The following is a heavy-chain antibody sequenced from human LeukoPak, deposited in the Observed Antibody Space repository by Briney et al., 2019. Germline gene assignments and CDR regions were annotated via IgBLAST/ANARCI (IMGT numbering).Heavy chain of an antibody. Sequence: SVKVSCKASGYTFTGYYMHWVRQAPGQGLEWMGGIIPIFGTANYAQKFQGRVTITTDESTSTAYMELSSLRSEDTAVYYCASGASYYFDYWGQGTLVTVSS. CDR2: IIPIFGTA. CDR1: GYTFTGYY. J-gene: IGHJ4*02. D-gene: IGHD3-16*01. V-gene: IGHV1-69*05. CDR3: ASGASYYFDY.